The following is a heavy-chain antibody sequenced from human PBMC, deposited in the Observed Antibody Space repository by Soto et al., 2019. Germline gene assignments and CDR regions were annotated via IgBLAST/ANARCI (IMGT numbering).Heavy chain of an antibody. CDR3: ANVIFFFQAEDGIRDVRSVSAFLLNRSSDL. CDR2: LNWNSGSI. V-gene: IGHV3-9*01. Sequence: GKGLEWVSGLNWNSGSIGYADSVKGRFTISRDNAKTSLYLQMNSLIAEDTALYYCANVIFFFQAEDGIRDVRSVSAFLLNRSSDL. J-gene: IGHJ2*01. D-gene: IGHD3-10*02.